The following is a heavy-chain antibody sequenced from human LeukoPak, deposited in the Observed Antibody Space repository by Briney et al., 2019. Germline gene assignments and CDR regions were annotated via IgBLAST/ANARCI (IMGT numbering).Heavy chain of an antibody. Sequence: ASVKVSCKASGYTFTRYAMHWVRQAPGQRLAWMGWIHPGNGNTKYSQKFQGRVTITRDTSASTAYMELSSLRSEGTAVYYCARDSCFGGTCQNDAFDNWGRGTMVTVSS. CDR3: ARDSCFGGTCQNDAFDN. D-gene: IGHD2-15*01. CDR1: GYTFTRYA. J-gene: IGHJ3*02. CDR2: IHPGNGNT. V-gene: IGHV1-3*01.